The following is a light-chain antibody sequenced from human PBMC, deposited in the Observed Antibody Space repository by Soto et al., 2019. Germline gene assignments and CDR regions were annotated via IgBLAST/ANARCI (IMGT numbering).Light chain of an antibody. Sequence: AIEMTQSPSSLSAYVGDRVIISCRASQGIRNDLGWYQQKPGKAPKLLIYAASSLQSGVPSRFSGSGSGTDFILTISSLQPEDSATYYCLHDHDYPLTFGGGTKVDSK. CDR1: QGIRND. CDR3: LHDHDYPLT. CDR2: AAS. J-gene: IGKJ4*01. V-gene: IGKV1-6*01.